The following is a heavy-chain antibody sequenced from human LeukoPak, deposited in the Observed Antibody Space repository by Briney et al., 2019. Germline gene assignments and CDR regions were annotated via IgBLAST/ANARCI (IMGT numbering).Heavy chain of an antibody. D-gene: IGHD6-19*01. CDR2: ISYDGGNK. CDR3: AKDPIAVAGNNYYGMDV. CDR1: GFTFSSYG. J-gene: IGHJ6*02. Sequence: GRSLRLSCAASGFTFSSYGMHWVRQAPGKGLEWVAVISYDGGNKYYADSAKGRFTISRDNSKNTLYLQMNSLRTEDTAVYYCAKDPIAVAGNNYYGMDVWGQGTTVSVSS. V-gene: IGHV3-30*18.